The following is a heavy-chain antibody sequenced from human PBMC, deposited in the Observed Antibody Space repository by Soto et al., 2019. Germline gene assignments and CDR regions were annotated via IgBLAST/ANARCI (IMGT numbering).Heavy chain of an antibody. CDR2: IYYSGST. Sequence: SETLSLTCTVSGGSISSYYWSWIRQHPGKGLEWIGYIYYSGSTYYNPSLKSRVTISVDTSKNQFSLKLSSVTAADTAVYYCASSGRNSGYDKEYYYYYGMDVWGQGTTVTVSS. D-gene: IGHD5-12*01. CDR3: ASSGRNSGYDKEYYYYYGMDV. V-gene: IGHV4-59*06. J-gene: IGHJ6*02. CDR1: GGSISSYY.